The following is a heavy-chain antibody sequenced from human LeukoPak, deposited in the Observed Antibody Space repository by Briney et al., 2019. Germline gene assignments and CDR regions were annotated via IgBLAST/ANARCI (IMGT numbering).Heavy chain of an antibody. CDR3: AELGITMIGGV. Sequence: GGSLRLSCAASGFTFSSYAMSWGRQAPAKGLEWVSAISGSGGSTYYADSVKGRFTISRDNSKNTLYLQMNSLRAEDTAVYYCAELGITMIGGVWSKGTTVTISS. J-gene: IGHJ6*04. CDR2: ISGSGGST. D-gene: IGHD3-10*02. CDR1: GFTFSSYA. V-gene: IGHV3-23*01.